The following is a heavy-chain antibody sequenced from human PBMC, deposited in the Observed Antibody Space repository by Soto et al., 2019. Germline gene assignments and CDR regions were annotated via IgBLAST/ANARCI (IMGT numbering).Heavy chain of an antibody. V-gene: IGHV3-33*01. CDR3: ARDSSDKYRSFDH. Sequence: PGGSLRLSCAGSGFSFRYYGMHWVRQAPGKGLEWVAVIWYDGSNIYYADSVKGRFTISRDISKNTLYLQMSSLRADDTAMYYCARDSSDKYRSFDHWGEGALVTVSS. CDR1: GFSFRYYG. D-gene: IGHD3-16*02. CDR2: IWYDGSNI. J-gene: IGHJ4*02.